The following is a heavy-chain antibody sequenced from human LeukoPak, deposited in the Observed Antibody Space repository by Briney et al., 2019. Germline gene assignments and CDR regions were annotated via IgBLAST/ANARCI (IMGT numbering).Heavy chain of an antibody. CDR3: ASDSTSVDSSGYYYKYFDY. CDR1: GASISSGDSF. Sequence: KTSQTLSLTCIVSGASISSGDSFWTWIRHHPGRGLELIGHIYYPGSPYYNPSLKSRITISVDTAKNQFSLKLSSVTAADTAVYHCASDSTSVDSSGYYYKYFDYWGQGTLVTVSS. J-gene: IGHJ4*02. D-gene: IGHD3-22*01. V-gene: IGHV4-31*02. CDR2: IYYPGSP.